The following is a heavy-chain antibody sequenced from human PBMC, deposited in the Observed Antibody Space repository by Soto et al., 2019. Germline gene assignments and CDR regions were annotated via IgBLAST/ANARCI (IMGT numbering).Heavy chain of an antibody. CDR3: ARSAAAHFDY. D-gene: IGHD6-13*01. Sequence: SETLSLTCAVYGGSFSGYYWSWFRQPPGKGLEWIGEINHSGSTNYNPSLKSRVTISVDTSKNQFSLKLSSVTAADTAVYYCARSAAAHFDYWGQGTLVTVSS. V-gene: IGHV4-34*01. CDR1: GGSFSGYY. CDR2: INHSGST. J-gene: IGHJ4*02.